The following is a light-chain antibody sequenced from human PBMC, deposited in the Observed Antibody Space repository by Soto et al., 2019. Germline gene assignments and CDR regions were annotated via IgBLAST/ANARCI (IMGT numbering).Light chain of an antibody. V-gene: IGKV3-20*01. Sequence: EIVLTQSPGTLSLSLGERATLSCRASQSVSNNYLAWYQQKPGQAPRFLMYGASSRATGTPDRFSGSGSGTDFTLTISRLEPEYYAVYYCQQYGSSPVSFGPGTKVDIK. CDR3: QQYGSSPVS. CDR2: GAS. J-gene: IGKJ3*01. CDR1: QSVSNNY.